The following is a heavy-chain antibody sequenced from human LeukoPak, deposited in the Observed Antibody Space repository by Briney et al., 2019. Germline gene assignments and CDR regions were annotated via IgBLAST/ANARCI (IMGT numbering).Heavy chain of an antibody. CDR3: ARAGRVEMATIA. J-gene: IGHJ5*02. Sequence: PGGSLRLSCAASGFTFDDYATHWVRQAPGKGLEWVANIKQDGSEKYYVDSVKGRFTISRDNAKNSLYLQMNSLRAEDTAVYYCARAGRVEMATIAWGQGTLVTVSS. V-gene: IGHV3-7*01. CDR1: GFTFDDYA. D-gene: IGHD5-24*01. CDR2: IKQDGSEK.